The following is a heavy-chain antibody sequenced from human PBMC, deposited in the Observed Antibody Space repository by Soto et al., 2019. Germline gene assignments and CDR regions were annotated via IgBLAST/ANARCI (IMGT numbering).Heavy chain of an antibody. J-gene: IGHJ6*02. CDR2: INHSGST. CDR1: GGSFSGYN. V-gene: IGHV4-34*01. CDR3: ALPWFGDAYYYGMDV. Sequence: SETLSLTCAVYGGSFSGYNWSWIRHPQGKGLEWIGEINHSGSTNYNPSLKSRVTISVDTSKNQFSLKLSSVTAADTAVYYCALPWFGDAYYYGMDVWGQGTTVTVSS. D-gene: IGHD3-10*01.